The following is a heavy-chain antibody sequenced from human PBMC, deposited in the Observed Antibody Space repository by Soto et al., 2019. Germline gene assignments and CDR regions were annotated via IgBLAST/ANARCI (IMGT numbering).Heavy chain of an antibody. CDR1: GGSISSSNW. CDR3: ARRWGEGRVDY. Sequence: QVQLQESGPGLVKPSGTLSLTCAVSGGSISSSNWWSWVRQPPGKGLQWIGEIYHSGSTNYIPSLKGRVAISMDKSRNQFSLKLSSVTAADTAVYYCARRWGEGRVDYWGQGTLVTVSS. CDR2: IYHSGST. V-gene: IGHV4-4*02. J-gene: IGHJ4*02. D-gene: IGHD3-10*01.